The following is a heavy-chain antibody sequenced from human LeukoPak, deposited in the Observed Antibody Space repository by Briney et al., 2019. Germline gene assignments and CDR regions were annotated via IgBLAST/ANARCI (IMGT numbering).Heavy chain of an antibody. D-gene: IGHD1-26*01. CDR2: ISGSGGST. Sequence: PGGSLRLSCAASGFTFSSYAMSWVRQAPGRGLEWVSAISGSGGSTYYADSVKGLFTISRDNSKNTLYLQMNSLRAEDTAVYYCAKGIVGATRKINFFDYWGQGTLVTVSS. CDR3: AKGIVGATRKINFFDY. J-gene: IGHJ4*02. CDR1: GFTFSSYA. V-gene: IGHV3-23*01.